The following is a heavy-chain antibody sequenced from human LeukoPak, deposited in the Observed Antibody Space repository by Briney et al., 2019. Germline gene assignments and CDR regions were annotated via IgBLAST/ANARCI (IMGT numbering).Heavy chain of an antibody. CDR1: GYTFTSYA. CDR2: INAGNGNT. V-gene: IGHV1-3*01. CDR3: ARDYYDFWSGYWIFDY. Sequence: ASVKVSCKASGYTFTSYAMHWVRQAPGQRLEWMGWINAGNGNTKYSQKFQGRVTITRDTSASTAYMELSSLRSEDTAVCYCARDYYDFWSGYWIFDYWGQGTLVTVSS. D-gene: IGHD3-3*01. J-gene: IGHJ4*02.